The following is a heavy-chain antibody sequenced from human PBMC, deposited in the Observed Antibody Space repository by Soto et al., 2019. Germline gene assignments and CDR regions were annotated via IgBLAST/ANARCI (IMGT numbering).Heavy chain of an antibody. V-gene: IGHV1-69*08. Sequence: QVQLVQSGAEVKKPGSSVKVSCKASGGTFSSYTISWVRPAPGQGLEWMGRIIPILGIANYAQKFQGRVTITADKSTSTAYMELSSLRSEDTAVYYCARDRYCSGGSCYSWSYWGQGTLVTVSS. CDR2: IIPILGIA. D-gene: IGHD2-15*01. J-gene: IGHJ4*02. CDR3: ARDRYCSGGSCYSWSY. CDR1: GGTFSSYT.